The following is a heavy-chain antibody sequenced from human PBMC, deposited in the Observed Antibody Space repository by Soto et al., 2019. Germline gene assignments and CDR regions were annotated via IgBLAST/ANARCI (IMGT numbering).Heavy chain of an antibody. CDR1: GGTFSSYA. CDR2: IVPMFGIP. CDR3: ASGPYTSSSGGYYYYYMDV. Sequence: QVQLVQSVAELKKPGSSVKVSCKASGGTFSSYAINWVRQAPGQGLEWMGRIVPMFGIPNFAPKFQGRVTMTADRSTTTAYMELSSLRSEDTAVYYCASGPYTSSSGGYYYYYMDVWGKGTTVTVSS. V-gene: IGHV1-69*02. D-gene: IGHD6-6*01. J-gene: IGHJ6*03.